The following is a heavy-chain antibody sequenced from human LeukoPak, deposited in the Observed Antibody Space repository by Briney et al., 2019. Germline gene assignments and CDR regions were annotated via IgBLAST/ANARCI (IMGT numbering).Heavy chain of an antibody. D-gene: IGHD4-17*01. V-gene: IGHV4-4*07. J-gene: IGHJ3*02. Sequence: SETLSLTCTVSGGSISSFYWSWIRQPAGKGLEWIGRIYTSGSTNYNPSLKSRVTMSVDTSKNQSSLKLSSVTAADTAVYYCARATIDYEGANYAFDIWGQGTMVTVSS. CDR3: ARATIDYEGANYAFDI. CDR2: IYTSGST. CDR1: GGSISSFY.